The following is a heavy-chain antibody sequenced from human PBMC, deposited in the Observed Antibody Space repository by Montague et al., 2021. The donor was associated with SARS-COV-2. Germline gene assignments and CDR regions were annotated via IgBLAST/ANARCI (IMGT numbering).Heavy chain of an antibody. Sequence: SETLSLTCTVSGASMSGSYWGWVRQPPGKGPEWIGNIYSSGSTNYNPSLESRVTISMDTSKSQSSLRLTSVTAADTAVYYCVREGRSSAYAMDDWGQGTLVTVSS. D-gene: IGHD3-22*01. V-gene: IGHV4-59*01. CDR3: VREGRSSAYAMDD. J-gene: IGHJ4*02. CDR1: GASMSGSY. CDR2: IYSSGST.